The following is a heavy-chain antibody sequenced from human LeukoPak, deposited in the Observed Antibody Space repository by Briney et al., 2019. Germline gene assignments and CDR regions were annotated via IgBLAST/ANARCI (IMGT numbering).Heavy chain of an antibody. Sequence: PGGSLRLSCAASGFTFSSYSMNWVRQAPGKGLEWVSSISSSSSYIYYADSVKGRFTISRDNAKNSLYLQMNSLRAEDTAVYYCARDNQPHSSGYYLILHYFDYWGQGTLVTVSS. J-gene: IGHJ4*02. CDR1: GFTFSSYS. D-gene: IGHD3-22*01. CDR2: ISSSSSYI. V-gene: IGHV3-21*01. CDR3: ARDNQPHSSGYYLILHYFDY.